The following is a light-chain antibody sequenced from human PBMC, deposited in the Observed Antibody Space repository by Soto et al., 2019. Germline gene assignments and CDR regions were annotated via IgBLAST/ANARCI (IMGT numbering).Light chain of an antibody. V-gene: IGLV2-14*01. J-gene: IGLJ2*01. CDR2: EVS. CDR3: SSYTSSSTLEV. Sequence: QSVLTQPASVSGSPGQSITISCTGTSSDVGGYNYVSWYQQHPGKAPKLMIYEVSNRPSGVSNRFSGSKSGNTASLTISGLQTEGEADYYCSSYTSSSTLEVFGEGTPLTVL. CDR1: SSDVGGYNY.